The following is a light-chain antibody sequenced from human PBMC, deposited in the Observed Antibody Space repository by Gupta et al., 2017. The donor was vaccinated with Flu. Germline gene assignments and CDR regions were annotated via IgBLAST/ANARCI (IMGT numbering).Light chain of an antibody. CDR1: SSDVGGYKD. CDR2: EVS. J-gene: IGLJ2*01. CDR3: ISYTSGSLAVV. V-gene: IGLV2-14*01. Sequence: QSALTKHASVLGSPGQSITLSCTQSSSDVGGYKDVSWYQQHPGKAPKLLIYEVSNRRSGVSHRFSGSRSGNKASLTISGVQAEDEADYYCISYTSGSLAVVFGGGTKLTVL.